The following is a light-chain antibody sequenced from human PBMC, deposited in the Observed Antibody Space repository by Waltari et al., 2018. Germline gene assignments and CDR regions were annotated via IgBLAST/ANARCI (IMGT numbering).Light chain of an antibody. V-gene: IGLV2-11*01. CDR3: CSYAGSYTFYV. CDR2: DVS. J-gene: IGLJ1*01. CDR1: SSDVGGYNY. Sequence: QSALTQPRSVSGSPGQSVTIPCTGPSSDVGGYNYVSWYQQHPGKAPKRMIYDVSKPPSGVPDRFSGSKSGNTASLTISGLQAEDEADYYCCSYAGSYTFYVFGTGTKVTVL.